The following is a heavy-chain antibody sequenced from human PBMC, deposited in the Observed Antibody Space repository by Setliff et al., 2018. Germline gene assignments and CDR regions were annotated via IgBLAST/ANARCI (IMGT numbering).Heavy chain of an antibody. J-gene: IGHJ6*03. CDR2: IYYSGST. CDR3: ARLGGSSTSGGFYYFYYYMDA. D-gene: IGHD2-2*01. Sequence: PSETLSLTCTVSGGSISSSSYYWGWIRQPPGKGLEWIGSIYYSGSTYYNPSLKSRVIISVDTSKNQFSLDLSSVTAADTAVYYCARLGGSSTSGGFYYFYYYMDAWGKGTTVTVSS. CDR1: GGSISSSSYY. V-gene: IGHV4-39*01.